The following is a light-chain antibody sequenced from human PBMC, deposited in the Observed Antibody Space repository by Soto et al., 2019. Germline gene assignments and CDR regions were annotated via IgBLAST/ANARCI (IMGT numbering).Light chain of an antibody. Sequence: QSALTQPASVSGSPGQSVTISCTGTNSDLGGYNFVSWYQHHPGKAPKLMIYDVGNRPSGVSVRFSGSKSGNTASLTISGLQAEDEADYYCSSYSSSSSVFGTGTKLTVL. CDR2: DVG. CDR1: NSDLGGYNF. V-gene: IGLV2-14*03. CDR3: SSYSSSSSV. J-gene: IGLJ1*01.